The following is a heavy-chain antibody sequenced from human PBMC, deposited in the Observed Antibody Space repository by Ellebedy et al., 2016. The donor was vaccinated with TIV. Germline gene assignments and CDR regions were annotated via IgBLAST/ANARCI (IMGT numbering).Heavy chain of an antibody. CDR2: IYYSGST. D-gene: IGHD3-10*01. Sequence: SETLSLICTVSGGSISRSSYYWGWIRQPPEKGLEWIGSIYYSGSTYYNPSLKSRVTISVDTSKNQFSLRLSSVTAADTAVYYCARWFGELLYVRWFDPWGQGTLVTVSS. J-gene: IGHJ5*02. V-gene: IGHV4-39*01. CDR1: GGSISRSSYY. CDR3: ARWFGELLYVRWFDP.